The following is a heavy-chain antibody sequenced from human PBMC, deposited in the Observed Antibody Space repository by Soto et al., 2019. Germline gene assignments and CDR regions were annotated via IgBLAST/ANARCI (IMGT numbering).Heavy chain of an antibody. J-gene: IGHJ4*02. CDR3: ARERMHGLYF. D-gene: IGHD2-8*01. V-gene: IGHV1-18*01. Sequence: QVQLVQSGAEVKKSGASVKVSCKASGYTFTINGISWVRQAPGQGLEWMGWISANSGNTNYAQKFQGRFILTTDTSTSTAYMGLRSLSSDDTAVYYCARERMHGLYFWGQGTLVTVSS. CDR1: GYTFTING. CDR2: ISANSGNT.